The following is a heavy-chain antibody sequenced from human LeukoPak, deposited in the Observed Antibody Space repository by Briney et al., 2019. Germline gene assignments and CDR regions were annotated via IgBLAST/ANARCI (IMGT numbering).Heavy chain of an antibody. V-gene: IGHV3-20*04. CDR1: GFTFDDYG. CDR2: INWNGGSI. D-gene: IGHD3-22*01. J-gene: IGHJ4*02. CDR3: AREKYDSSGYYTDNYYFDY. Sequence: PGGSLRLSCAASGFTFDDYGMTWVRQAPGKGLECVSDINWNGGSIGYADSVKGRFTVSRDNAKNSLYLQMNSLRAEDTALYYCAREKYDSSGYYTDNYYFDYWGQGTLVTVSS.